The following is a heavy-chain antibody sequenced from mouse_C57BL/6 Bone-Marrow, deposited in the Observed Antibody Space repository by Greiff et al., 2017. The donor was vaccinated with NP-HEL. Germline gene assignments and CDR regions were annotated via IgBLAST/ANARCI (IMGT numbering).Heavy chain of an antibody. CDR2: IRNKANGYTT. CDR3: ARSYGTSMDY. Sequence: EVQLQESGGGLVQPGGSLSLSCAASGFTFTDYYMSWVRQPPGKALEWLGFIRNKANGYTTEYSASVKGRFTISRDNSQSILYLQMNALRAEDSATYYCARSYGTSMDYWGQGTSVTVSS. J-gene: IGHJ4*01. CDR1: GFTFTDYY. V-gene: IGHV7-3*01. D-gene: IGHD1-1*01.